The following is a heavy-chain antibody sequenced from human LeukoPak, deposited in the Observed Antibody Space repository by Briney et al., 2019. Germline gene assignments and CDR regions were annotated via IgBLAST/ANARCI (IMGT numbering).Heavy chain of an antibody. CDR1: GGSISSFY. CDR3: ARGYSGSYGRFDY. J-gene: IGHJ4*02. D-gene: IGHD1-26*01. CDR2: IYYSGNI. Sequence: SETLSLTCTVSGGSISSFYWSWIRQPPGKGLEWIGYIYYSGNINYNPSLKNRVTISVDTSKNQFSLKLSSVTAADTAVYYCARGYSGSYGRFDYWGQGTLATVSS. V-gene: IGHV4-59*01.